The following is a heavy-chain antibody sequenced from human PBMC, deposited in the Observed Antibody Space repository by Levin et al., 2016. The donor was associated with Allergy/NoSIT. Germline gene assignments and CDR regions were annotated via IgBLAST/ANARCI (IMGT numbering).Heavy chain of an antibody. D-gene: IGHD2-21*01. CDR2: IGRDTNTK. CDR3: ARDLFWAFDI. V-gene: IGHV3-11*06. Sequence: WIRQPPGKGLEWIADIGRDTNTKYADSVKGRFTISRDNVRDSVYLQMNSLRDEDTAVYYCARDLFWAFDIWGQGTMVTVSS. J-gene: IGHJ3*02.